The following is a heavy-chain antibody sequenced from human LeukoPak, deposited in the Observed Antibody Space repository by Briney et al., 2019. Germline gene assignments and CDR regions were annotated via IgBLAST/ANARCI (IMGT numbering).Heavy chain of an antibody. D-gene: IGHD3-3*01. Sequence: GASVKVSCKASGGTFGSYAISWVRQAPGQGLEWMGGIIPIFGTANYAQKFQGRVTITADESTSTAYMELSSLRSEDTAVYYCARGHWSGYNYNWFDPWGQGTLVTVSS. CDR2: IIPIFGTA. CDR1: GGTFGSYA. J-gene: IGHJ5*02. CDR3: ARGHWSGYNYNWFDP. V-gene: IGHV1-69*13.